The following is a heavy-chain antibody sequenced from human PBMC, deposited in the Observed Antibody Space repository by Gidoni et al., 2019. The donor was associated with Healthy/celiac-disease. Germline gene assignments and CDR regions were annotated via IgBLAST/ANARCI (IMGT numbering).Heavy chain of an antibody. CDR1: GFTFSSYW. V-gene: IGHV3-7*02. CDR2: IKQDGSEK. CDR3: AKRPYGRAYYFDY. J-gene: IGHJ4*02. Sequence: EVQLVESGGGLVQPGGSLRLSCAASGFTFSSYWMSWVRQAPGKGLEWVANIKQDGSEKYYVDSVKGRFTISRDNAKNSLYLQMNSLRAEDTAVYYCAKRPYGRAYYFDYWGQGTLVTVSS. D-gene: IGHD4-17*01.